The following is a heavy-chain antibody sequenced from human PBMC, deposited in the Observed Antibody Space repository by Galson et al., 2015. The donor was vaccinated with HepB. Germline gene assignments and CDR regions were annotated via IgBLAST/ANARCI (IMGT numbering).Heavy chain of an antibody. V-gene: IGHV3-74*01. CDR3: ARDLYSSSWYSAFDI. J-gene: IGHJ3*02. CDR1: GFTFSSYW. Sequence: SLRLSCAASGFTFSSYWMHWVRQAPGKGLVWVSRINSDGSSTIYADSVKGRFTISRDNAKNTLYLQMNSLRAEDTAVYYCARDLYSSSWYSAFDIWGQGTMFTLSS. D-gene: IGHD6-13*01. CDR2: INSDGSST.